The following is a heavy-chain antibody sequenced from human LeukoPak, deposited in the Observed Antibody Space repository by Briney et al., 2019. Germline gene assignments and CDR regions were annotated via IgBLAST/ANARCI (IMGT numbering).Heavy chain of an antibody. V-gene: IGHV4-30-2*01. CDR2: IYHSGST. CDR3: ARTPRGPNRYYFDY. D-gene: IGHD1-14*01. Sequence: SETLSLTCAVSGGSISSGGYSWSWIRQPLGKGLEWIGYIYHSGSTYYNPSLKSRVTISVDRSKNQFSLKLSSVTAADTAVYYCARTPRGPNRYYFDYWGQGTLVTASS. J-gene: IGHJ4*02. CDR1: GGSISSGGYS.